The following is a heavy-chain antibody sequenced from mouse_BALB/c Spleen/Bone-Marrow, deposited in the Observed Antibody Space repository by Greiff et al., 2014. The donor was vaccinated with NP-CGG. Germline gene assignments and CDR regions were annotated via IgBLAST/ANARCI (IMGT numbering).Heavy chain of an antibody. D-gene: IGHD2-2*01. CDR3: TNGYDYYAMDY. Sequence: VQLQQSGTVLARPGASVKMSCKASGYSFTSYWMHWVKQRPGQGLEWIGAIYPGNSDTSYNQKFKGKAELTAVTSASTAYMELSSLTNEDSAVYYCTNGYDYYAMDYWGQGTSVTVSS. CDR2: IYPGNSDT. CDR1: GYSFTSYW. V-gene: IGHV1-5*01. J-gene: IGHJ4*01.